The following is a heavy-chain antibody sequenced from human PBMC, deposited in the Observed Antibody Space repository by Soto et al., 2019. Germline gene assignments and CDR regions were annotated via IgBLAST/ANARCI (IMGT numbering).Heavy chain of an antibody. CDR1: GGPISSYY. CDR3: ARRYGGNLDY. V-gene: IGHV4-59*08. D-gene: IGHD1-26*01. Sequence: SEPLSLTCTVSGGPISSYYWTWIRQPPGKGLEWIGYIYYRGSTNYNPSLKSRVTISVDTSKNQFSLKLSSVTAADTAVYYCARRYGGNLDYWGQGTLVTVSS. CDR2: IYYRGST. J-gene: IGHJ4*02.